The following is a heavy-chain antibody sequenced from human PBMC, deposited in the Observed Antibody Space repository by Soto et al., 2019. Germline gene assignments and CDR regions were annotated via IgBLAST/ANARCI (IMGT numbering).Heavy chain of an antibody. CDR2: IYHSGST. CDR3: ATSSIGDNSGYFPF. D-gene: IGHD3-22*01. Sequence: TLSLTCNVSGGSINNNYFYWSWIRQFPGKGLEWIGYIYHSGSTYYNLSLKSRVTISIDTSRNQFSLELRSVTAADTAVYYCATSSIGDNSGYFPFWGQGTLVTVSS. CDR1: GGSINNNYFY. V-gene: IGHV4-31*03. J-gene: IGHJ4*02.